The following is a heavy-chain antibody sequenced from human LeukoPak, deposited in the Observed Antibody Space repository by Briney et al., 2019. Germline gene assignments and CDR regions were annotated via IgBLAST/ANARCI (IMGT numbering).Heavy chain of an antibody. CDR1: GGTFSSYA. CDR2: IIPIFGTA. Sequence: SVKVSCKASGGTFSSYAISWVRQAPGQGLEWMGGIIPIFGTANYAQKFQGRVTITADESTSTAYMELSSLRSEDTAVYYCATRLSGSYYGHAFDIWGQGTMVTVSS. CDR3: ATRLSGSYYGHAFDI. V-gene: IGHV1-69*13. D-gene: IGHD1-26*01. J-gene: IGHJ3*02.